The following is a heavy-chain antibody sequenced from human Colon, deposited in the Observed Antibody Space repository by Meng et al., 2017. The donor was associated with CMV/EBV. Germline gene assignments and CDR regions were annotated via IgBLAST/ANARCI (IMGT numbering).Heavy chain of an antibody. CDR1: GDSLRSSLHY. CDR2: FQYSGGA. J-gene: IGHJ4*02. V-gene: IGHV4-39*07. CDR3: ARDLGTVNSGFDV. D-gene: IGHD4-11*01. Sequence: SCNVSGDSLRSSLHYWGWVRQPPGRGLEWIASFQYSGGANYNPSLKSRVTISVDTSKNQLSLRLRSVAAADTAVYYCARDLGTVNSGFDVWGQGTLVT.